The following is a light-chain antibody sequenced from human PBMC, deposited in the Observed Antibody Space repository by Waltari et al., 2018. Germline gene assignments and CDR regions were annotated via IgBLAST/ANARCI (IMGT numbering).Light chain of an antibody. CDR1: RSDIGGYDY. V-gene: IGLV2-14*01. J-gene: IGLJ2*01. Sequence: QSALSQPDSVSGSPGQSITTSCSGSRSDIGGYDYVSWYQQHPGNAPKLLINDVNKRPSGVSDRFSGSKLGFTASLTISGLQAEDEADYYCDSYASENILLFGGGTKVTVL. CDR3: DSYASENILL. CDR2: DVN.